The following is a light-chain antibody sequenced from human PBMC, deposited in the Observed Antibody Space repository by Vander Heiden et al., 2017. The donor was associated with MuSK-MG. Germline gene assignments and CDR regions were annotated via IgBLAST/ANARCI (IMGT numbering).Light chain of an antibody. Sequence: QSVLTQPPSASGTPGQRVTTSCSGSSSNIGSNTVNWYQQRPGTAPKHLIYSNNQRPSGVPDRFSGSKSGTSASLAISGLQSEDEADYYGAAWDDSLNGVVLGGGTKLTVL. V-gene: IGLV1-44*01. CDR1: SSNIGSNT. J-gene: IGLJ3*02. CDR2: SNN. CDR3: AAWDDSLNGVV.